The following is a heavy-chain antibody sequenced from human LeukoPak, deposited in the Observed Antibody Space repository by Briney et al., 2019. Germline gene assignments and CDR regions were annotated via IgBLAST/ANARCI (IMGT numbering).Heavy chain of an antibody. Sequence: GSLRLSCAASGFTFDNYRMSWVRQAPGKGLEWIGEINHSGSTNYNPSLKSRVTISVDTSKNQFSLKLSSVTAADTAVYYCARQVVRGVIITHYYMDVWGKGTTVTVSS. CDR2: INHSGST. J-gene: IGHJ6*03. V-gene: IGHV4-34*01. CDR1: GFTFDNYR. CDR3: ARQVVRGVIITHYYMDV. D-gene: IGHD3-10*01.